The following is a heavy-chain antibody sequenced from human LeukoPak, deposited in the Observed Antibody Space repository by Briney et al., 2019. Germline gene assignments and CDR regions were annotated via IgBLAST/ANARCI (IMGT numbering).Heavy chain of an antibody. CDR2: IYSGGST. V-gene: IGHV3-53*01. CDR3: ARDVGGPFDY. D-gene: IGHD2-15*01. CDR1: GFTFSSYA. Sequence: GGSLRLSCAASGFTFSSYAMSWVRQAPGKGLEWVSVIYSGGSTYYADSVKGRFTISRDNSKNTLYLQMNSLRAEDTAVYYCARDVGGPFDYWGQGTLVTVSS. J-gene: IGHJ4*02.